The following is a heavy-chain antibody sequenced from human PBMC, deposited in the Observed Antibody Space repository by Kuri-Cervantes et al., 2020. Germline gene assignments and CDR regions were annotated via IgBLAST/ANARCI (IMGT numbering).Heavy chain of an antibody. CDR1: GFTFSSYS. CDR3: AKDQSGY. V-gene: IGHV3-23*01. J-gene: IGHJ4*02. CDR2: ISGSGGST. Sequence: GESLKISCAASGFTFSSYSMNWVRQAPGKGLEWVSAISGSGGSTYYADSVKGRFTISRDNSKNTLYLQMNSLRAEDTAVYYCAKDQSGYRGQGTLVTVSS.